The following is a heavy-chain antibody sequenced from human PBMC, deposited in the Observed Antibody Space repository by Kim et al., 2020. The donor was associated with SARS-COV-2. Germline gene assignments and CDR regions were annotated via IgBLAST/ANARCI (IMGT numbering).Heavy chain of an antibody. CDR2: ISAYNGNT. CDR1: GYTFTSYG. Sequence: ASVKVSCKASGYTFTSYGISWVRQAPGQGLEWMGWISAYNGNTNYAQKLQGRVTMTTDTSTSTAYMELRSLRSDDTAVYYCARDPLVSNRYFDWFHYYYYGMDVWGQGTTVTVSS. V-gene: IGHV1-18*04. J-gene: IGHJ6*02. D-gene: IGHD3-9*01. CDR3: ARDPLVSNRYFDWFHYYYYGMDV.